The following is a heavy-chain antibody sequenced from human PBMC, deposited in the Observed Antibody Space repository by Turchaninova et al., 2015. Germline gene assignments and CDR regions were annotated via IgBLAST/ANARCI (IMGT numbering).Heavy chain of an antibody. J-gene: IGHJ6*03. CDR1: GGSFSAYY. CDR3: ARGGMTTVYYYYMDV. Sequence: QVQLQQWGAGLLKPSETLSLTCAVYGGSFSAYYWSWIRQPPGKGLGWIGEINQSGSTNYNPSLKSRVTISLDTSKNQFSLKLSSVTAADTAVYYCARGGMTTVYYYYMDVWGKGTTVTVSS. D-gene: IGHD4-11*01. V-gene: IGHV4-34*01. CDR2: INQSGST.